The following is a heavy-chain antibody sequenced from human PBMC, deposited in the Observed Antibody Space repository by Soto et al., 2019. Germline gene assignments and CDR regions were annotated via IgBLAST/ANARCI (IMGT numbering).Heavy chain of an antibody. CDR3: ARESSSYTIFGVVITPAPNAFDI. V-gene: IGHV3-7*03. Sequence: GGSLRLSCAASGFTFSSYWMSWVRQAPGKGLEWVANIKQDGSEKYYVDSVKGRFTISRDNAKNSLYLQMNSLRAEDTAVYYCARESSSYTIFGVVITPAPNAFDISGQGTMVT. D-gene: IGHD3-3*01. CDR1: GFTFSSYW. CDR2: IKQDGSEK. J-gene: IGHJ3*02.